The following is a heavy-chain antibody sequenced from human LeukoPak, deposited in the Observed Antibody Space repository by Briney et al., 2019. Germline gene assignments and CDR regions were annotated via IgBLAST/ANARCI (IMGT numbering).Heavy chain of an antibody. V-gene: IGHV4-34*01. CDR3: ARGRRGGSSYCSSTSCYRRAPLYYYGMDV. CDR1: GLSFSGYY. D-gene: IGHD2-2*01. CDR2: INHRGST. J-gene: IGHJ6*01. Sequence: SETLSLTCALYGLSFSGYYWSWIRQPPRKGLEWIEEINHRGSTNYNPSLKSRVTISVDTSKNQFSLRLSSVTAADTAVYYCARGRRGGSSYCSSTSCYRRAPLYYYGMDVWGQGATVTVSS.